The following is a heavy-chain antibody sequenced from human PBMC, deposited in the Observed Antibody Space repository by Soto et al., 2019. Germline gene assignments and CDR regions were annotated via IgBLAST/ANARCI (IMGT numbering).Heavy chain of an antibody. V-gene: IGHV4-39*01. J-gene: IGHJ4*02. CDR2: VFYTGSP. Sequence: PSETLSLTCTVSGASINSNVHYWGWVRQSPGKGLEWIASVFYTGSPYHNPSLESRVSISVDTSDNQFSLKVTSVTAADTGIYNCARHPFGGYAFDSWGQGTLVTVSS. CDR1: GASINSNVHY. CDR3: ARHPFGGYAFDS. D-gene: IGHD3-16*01.